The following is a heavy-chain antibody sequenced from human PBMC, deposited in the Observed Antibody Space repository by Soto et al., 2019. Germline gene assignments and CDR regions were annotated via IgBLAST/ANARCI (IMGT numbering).Heavy chain of an antibody. CDR2: MNPNSGNT. CDR1: GYTFTSYD. V-gene: IGHV1-8*01. J-gene: IGHJ5*02. CDR3: ARELSGGGGNWFDP. D-gene: IGHD5-18*01. Sequence: QVQLVQSGAEVKKPGASVKVSCKASGYTFTSYDINWVRQATGQGLEWMGWMNPNSGNTAYAQKFQGRVTMTRTTLVSTAYMELSSLSSEDTALFYCARELSGGGGNWFDPWGQGTLVTVSS.